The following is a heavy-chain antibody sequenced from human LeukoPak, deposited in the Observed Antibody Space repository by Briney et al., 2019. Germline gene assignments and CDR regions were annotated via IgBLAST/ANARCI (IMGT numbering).Heavy chain of an antibody. CDR3: AKEFQGIAVAGDFDY. V-gene: IGHV3-30*18. Sequence: GRSLRLSCAASGFTFSSYGMHWVRQAPGKGLEWVAVISYDGSNKYYADSVKGRFTISGDNSKNTLYLQMNSLRAEDTAVYYCAKEFQGIAVAGDFDYWGQGTLVTVSS. D-gene: IGHD6-19*01. J-gene: IGHJ4*02. CDR1: GFTFSSYG. CDR2: ISYDGSNK.